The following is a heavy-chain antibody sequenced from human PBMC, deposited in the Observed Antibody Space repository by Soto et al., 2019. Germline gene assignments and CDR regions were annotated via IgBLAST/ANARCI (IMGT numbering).Heavy chain of an antibody. V-gene: IGHV3-74*01. CDR2: INSDGSST. CDR3: ARDPFTYSSSWYVWDYYYYGMDV. D-gene: IGHD6-13*01. J-gene: IGHJ6*02. Sequence: PGGSLRLSCAASGFTFSSYWMHWVRQAPGKGLVWVSRINSDGSSTSYADSVKGRFTISRDNAKNTLYLQMNSLRAEDTAVYYCARDPFTYSSSWYVWDYYYYGMDVWGQGTTVTVS. CDR1: GFTFSSYW.